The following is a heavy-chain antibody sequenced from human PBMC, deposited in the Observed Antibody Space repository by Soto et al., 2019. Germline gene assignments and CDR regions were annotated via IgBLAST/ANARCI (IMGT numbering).Heavy chain of an antibody. J-gene: IGHJ4*02. CDR2: ISYDGSYK. CDR1: GFTFSSYG. D-gene: IGHD3-16*01. CDR3: AKWNGGFDY. Sequence: QVQLVESGGGGVKPGRSLRLSCEASGFTFSSYGLYWVRQPPGKGLEWVSVISYDGSYKYYADSVKGRFTISRDNSKNTLYLQMNSLRAEDTAVYYCAKWNGGFDYWGQGTLVTVSS. V-gene: IGHV3-30*18.